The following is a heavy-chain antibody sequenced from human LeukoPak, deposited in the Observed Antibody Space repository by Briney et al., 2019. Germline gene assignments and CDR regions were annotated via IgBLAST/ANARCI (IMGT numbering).Heavy chain of an antibody. CDR2: INPSGGST. CDR3: AIGGYYGSGSEGFDP. CDR1: GYTFTDSF. Sequence: ASVKVSCKASGYTFTDSFIHWVRQAPGQGLEWMGIINPSGGSTSYAQKFEGRVTMTRDTSTSTVYMELSSLRSEDTAVYYCAIGGYYGSGSEGFDPWGQGTLVTVSS. J-gene: IGHJ5*02. D-gene: IGHD3-10*01. V-gene: IGHV1-46*01.